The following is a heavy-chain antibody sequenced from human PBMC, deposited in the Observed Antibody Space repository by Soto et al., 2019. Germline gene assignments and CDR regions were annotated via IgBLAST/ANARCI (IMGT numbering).Heavy chain of an antibody. CDR1: GFTFSTYG. J-gene: IGHJ4*02. V-gene: IGHV3-33*01. CDR2: IWYDGSNK. Sequence: QVQLVESGGGVVQPGKSLRLSCAASGFTFSTYGMHWVSQAPGKGLEWVAVIWYDGSNKYHGDSLKGRFTISRDNSKNNLYLQINNLRAEDTAVYYCGRDGALGDTAVVDSWGQGTLVTVSS. CDR3: GRDGALGDTAVVDS. D-gene: IGHD5-18*01.